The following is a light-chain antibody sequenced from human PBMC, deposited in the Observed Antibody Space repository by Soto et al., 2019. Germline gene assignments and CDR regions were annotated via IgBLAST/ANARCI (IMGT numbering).Light chain of an antibody. Sequence: QSVLTQPPSVSAAPGQRVTIFCSGSSSTIGANYVPWYQQLPGTAPILLIYDNHHRPSGIPDRFSGSKSGTSATLVITGLQTGDEADYYCGTWDSNLNNGVLFGGGTKLTVL. V-gene: IGLV1-51*01. J-gene: IGLJ3*02. CDR1: SSTIGANY. CDR2: DNH. CDR3: GTWDSNLNNGVL.